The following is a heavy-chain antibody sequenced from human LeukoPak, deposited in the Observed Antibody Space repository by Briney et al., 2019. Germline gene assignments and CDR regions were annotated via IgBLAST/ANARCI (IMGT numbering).Heavy chain of an antibody. CDR1: GFTFSSYA. J-gene: IGHJ4*02. CDR3: ATHMTSVTTSLDY. CDR2: ISGGGGST. Sequence: GGSLRLSCAASGFTFSSYAMSWVRQAPGKGLEWVSAISGGGGSTYYADSVRGRFTISRDNSKYTLYLQMNSLRVEDTAVYYCATHMTSVTTSLDYWGQGTLVTVSS. V-gene: IGHV3-23*01. D-gene: IGHD4-17*01.